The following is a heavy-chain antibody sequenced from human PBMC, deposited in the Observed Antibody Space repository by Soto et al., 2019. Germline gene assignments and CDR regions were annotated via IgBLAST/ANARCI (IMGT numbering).Heavy chain of an antibody. D-gene: IGHD2-15*01. J-gene: IGHJ3*01. Sequence: QVLLQESGPGLVKPSGTLSLTCTVSHFSVTNNKYWSWVRQSPGKPLEGIGEIYHSGTTYYNPSLSSRVSMSMDKSKNQISLIQTSVTAADTAVYYCARDSRYCTDSGCSIMRDAFDVWGQGTLVTVSS. V-gene: IGHV4-4*02. CDR2: IYHSGTT. CDR3: ARDSRYCTDSGCSIMRDAFDV. CDR1: HFSVTNNKY.